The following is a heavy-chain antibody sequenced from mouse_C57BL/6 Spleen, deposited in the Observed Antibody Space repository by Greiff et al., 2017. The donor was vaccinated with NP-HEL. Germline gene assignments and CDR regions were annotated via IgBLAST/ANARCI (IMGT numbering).Heavy chain of an antibody. V-gene: IGHV1-69*01. J-gene: IGHJ3*01. CDR3: ARERIYYDYDDGPGFAY. Sequence: VQLHQPGAELVMPGASVKLSCKASGYTFTSYWMHWVKQRPGQGLEWIGELDPSDSYTNYNQKFKGKSTLTVDKSSSTAYMQLSSLTSEDSAVYYCARERIYYDYDDGPGFAYWGQGTLVTVSA. CDR2: LDPSDSYT. CDR1: GYTFTSYW. D-gene: IGHD2-4*01.